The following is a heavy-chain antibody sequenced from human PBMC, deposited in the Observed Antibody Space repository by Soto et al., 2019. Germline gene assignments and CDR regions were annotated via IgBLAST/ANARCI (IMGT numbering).Heavy chain of an antibody. CDR1: GGTFSSYA. J-gene: IGHJ3*02. CDR3: ARSKRGYYDNSAPLRLAVDI. CDR2: IIPIFGTA. Sequence: SVKLSCKTSGGTFSSYAISWVRQAPGQGLEWMGGIIPIFGTAHYAQKFQGRVTITADESTSTAYMELSSLRSEDTAEYYCARSKRGYYDNSAPLRLAVDIWGQGTMVTVSS. D-gene: IGHD3-22*01. V-gene: IGHV1-69*13.